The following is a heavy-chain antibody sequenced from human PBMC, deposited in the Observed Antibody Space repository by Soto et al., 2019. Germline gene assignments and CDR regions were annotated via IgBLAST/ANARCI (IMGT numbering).Heavy chain of an antibody. V-gene: IGHV1-69*13. D-gene: IGHD4-4*01. CDR2: IIPIFGTA. J-gene: IGHJ6*02. Sequence: EASVKVSCKASGGTFSSYAISWVRQAPGQGLEWMGGIIPIFGTANYAQKFQGGVTITADESTSTAYMELSSLRSEDTAVYYCARDSTTVGGKIRKDYYYYGMDVWGQGTTVTVSS. CDR1: GGTFSSYA. CDR3: ARDSTTVGGKIRKDYYYYGMDV.